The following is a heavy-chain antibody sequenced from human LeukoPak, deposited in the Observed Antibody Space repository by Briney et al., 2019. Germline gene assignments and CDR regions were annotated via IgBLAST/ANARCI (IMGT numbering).Heavy chain of an antibody. Sequence: SETLSLTCTVSGGSISSSSYYWGWIRHPPGKGLEWIGSIYFSGTTYYNPSLQSRVTISVDTSKNQFSLKLSSVTAADTAVYYCAGSGYSYGYGDYWGQGTLVTVSS. CDR1: GGSISSSSYY. J-gene: IGHJ4*02. D-gene: IGHD5-18*01. V-gene: IGHV4-39*07. CDR3: AGSGYSYGYGDY. CDR2: IYFSGTT.